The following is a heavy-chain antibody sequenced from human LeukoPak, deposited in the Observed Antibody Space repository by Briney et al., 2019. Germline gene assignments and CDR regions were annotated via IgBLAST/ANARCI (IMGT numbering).Heavy chain of an antibody. V-gene: IGHV3-21*06. J-gene: IGHJ4*02. CDR3: TRDLSARSPGGFDY. D-gene: IGHD1-26*01. Sequence: GGSLRLSCAASGFTFSAYSMNWVRQAPGKGLEWVSTISSNSNYIYYADSVKGRFAISRDNARDSVSLQMDSLRAEDTAVYFCTRDLSARSPGGFDYWGQGILVTVSS. CDR2: ISSNSNYI. CDR1: GFTFSAYS.